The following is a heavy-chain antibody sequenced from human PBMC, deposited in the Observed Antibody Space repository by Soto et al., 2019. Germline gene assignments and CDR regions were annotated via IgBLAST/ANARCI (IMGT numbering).Heavy chain of an antibody. CDR1: GFTGSSKY. CDR2: IYSGGSR. CDR3: ADHNSSSYYYGMAV. V-gene: IGHV3-53*02. J-gene: IGHJ6*02. D-gene: IGHD6-6*01. Sequence: EVQLVETGGGLIQPGGSLRLSCAASGFTGSSKYMSWVRQAPGKGLEWVSVIYSGGSRYYADSVKGRFTISRDNSKNTMYLQMNSLRVEDTAVYYCADHNSSSYYYGMAVWGQGPTVTVAS.